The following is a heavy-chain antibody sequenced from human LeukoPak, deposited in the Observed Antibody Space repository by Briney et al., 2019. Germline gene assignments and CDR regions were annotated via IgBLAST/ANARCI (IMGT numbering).Heavy chain of an antibody. Sequence: ASVKVSCKASGYTFTGYYMHWVRQAPGQGLEWMGWINPNSGGANYAQKFQGRVTMTRDTSISTAYMELSRLRSDDTAVYYCAREILAPGKTHDYWGQGTLVTVSS. CDR1: GYTFTGYY. CDR3: AREILAPGKTHDY. CDR2: INPNSGGA. J-gene: IGHJ4*02. V-gene: IGHV1-2*02.